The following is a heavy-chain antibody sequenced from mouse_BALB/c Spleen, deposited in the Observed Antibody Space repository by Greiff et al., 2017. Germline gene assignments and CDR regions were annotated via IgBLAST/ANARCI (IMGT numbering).Heavy chain of an antibody. CDR2: INPSNGGT. Sequence: QVQLKQSGAELVKPGASVKLSCKASGYTFTSYYMYWVKQRPGQGLEWIGEINPSNGGTNFNEKFKSKATLTVDKSSSTAYMQLSSLTSEDSAVYYCTRGTGTRYFDVWGAGTTVTDSS. CDR1: GYTFTSYY. J-gene: IGHJ1*01. V-gene: IGHV1S81*02. CDR3: TRGTGTRYFDV. D-gene: IGHD4-1*01.